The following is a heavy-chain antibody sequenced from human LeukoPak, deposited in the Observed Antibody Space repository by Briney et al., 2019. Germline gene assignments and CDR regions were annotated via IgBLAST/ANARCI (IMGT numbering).Heavy chain of an antibody. D-gene: IGHD5-12*01. J-gene: IGHJ4*02. CDR1: GFTFSGSA. Sequence: PGGSLRLSCAASGFTFSGSAMHWVRQASGKGLEWVGRIRSKANSYATAYAALVKGRFTISRDNSKNTLYLQMNSLRAEDTAVYYCARGPSGYHNTGGQGTLVTASS. V-gene: IGHV3-73*01. CDR3: ARGPSGYHNT. CDR2: IRSKANSYAT.